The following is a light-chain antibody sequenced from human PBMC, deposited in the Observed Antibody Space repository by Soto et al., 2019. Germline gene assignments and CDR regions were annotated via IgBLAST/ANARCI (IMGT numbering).Light chain of an antibody. V-gene: IGKV2-28*01. CDR1: QSLFHSNGYNY. J-gene: IGKJ2*01. CDR3: MQALQTPRT. Sequence: DIVMTQSPLSLPVTPGEPAPISCRSSQSLFHSNGYNYLDWYLQKPGQSPQLLIYLGSNRASGVPDRFSGSGSGIDFTLKISRVEAEDVGVYYCMQALQTPRTFGQGTKLEIK. CDR2: LGS.